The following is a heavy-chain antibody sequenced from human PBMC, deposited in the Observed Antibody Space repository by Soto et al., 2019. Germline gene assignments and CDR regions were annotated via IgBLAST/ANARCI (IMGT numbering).Heavy chain of an antibody. CDR2: IYYSGST. D-gene: IGHD3-22*01. J-gene: IGHJ4*02. V-gene: IGHV4-59*01. Sequence: NPSETLSLTCTVSGGSISSYYWSWIRQPPGKGLEWIGYIYYSGSTNYNPSLKSRVTISVDTSKNQFSLKLSSVTAADTAVYYCARELRDYYDSSGYIDYWGQGTLVTVSS. CDR1: GGSISSYY. CDR3: ARELRDYYDSSGYIDY.